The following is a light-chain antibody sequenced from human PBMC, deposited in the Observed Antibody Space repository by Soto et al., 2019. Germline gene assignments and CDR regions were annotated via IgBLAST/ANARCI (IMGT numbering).Light chain of an antibody. CDR3: SSYAGSNLVV. CDR2: EVS. Sequence: QSALIQPPSASGSPGQSVTISCTGTSSDVGGYNFVSWYQQHPGKAPKLMIYEVSERPSGVPDRFSGSKSGNTASLTVSGLQAEDEADYYCSSYAGSNLVVFGGGTKLTVL. V-gene: IGLV2-8*01. CDR1: SSDVGGYNF. J-gene: IGLJ2*01.